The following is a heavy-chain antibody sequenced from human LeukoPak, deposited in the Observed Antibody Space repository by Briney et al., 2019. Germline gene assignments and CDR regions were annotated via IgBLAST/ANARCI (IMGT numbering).Heavy chain of an antibody. V-gene: IGHV3-30*18. CDR1: GFTFRSYG. CDR2: ISYDGINK. CDR3: AKDKSSGWYLDYFDY. Sequence: GGSLRLSCAASGFTFRSYGMHWVRQAPGKGLEWVALISYDGINKYYADSVKGRLTISRDNSDNTLYLQMNSLRAEDTAMYYCAKDKSSGWYLDYFDYWGQGTLVIVSS. J-gene: IGHJ4*02. D-gene: IGHD6-19*01.